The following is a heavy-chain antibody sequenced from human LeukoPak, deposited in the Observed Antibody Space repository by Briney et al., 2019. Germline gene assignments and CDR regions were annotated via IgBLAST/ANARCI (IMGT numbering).Heavy chain of an antibody. CDR1: GYTFTSSA. V-gene: IGHV1-58*01. Sequence: ASVKVSCKASGYTFTSSAVQWVRQARGQRLEWIGWIVVGSGNTNYAQKFQERVTITRDMSTSTAYMELSSLRSEDTAVHYCAADNRDYEGNWFDPWGQGTLVTVTS. D-gene: IGHD4-17*01. J-gene: IGHJ5*02. CDR2: IVVGSGNT. CDR3: AADNRDYEGNWFDP.